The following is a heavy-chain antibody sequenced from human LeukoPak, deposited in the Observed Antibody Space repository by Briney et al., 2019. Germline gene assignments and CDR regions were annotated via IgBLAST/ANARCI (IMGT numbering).Heavy chain of an antibody. V-gene: IGHV4-38-2*01. CDR1: GYSISSGYY. Sequence: SETLSLTCAVSGYSISSGYYWGWIRQPPGKGLEWIGSIYHSGSTYYNPSLKSRVTISVDTSKNQFSLKLSSVTAADTAVYYYARIRGYSYGDAFDIWGQGTMVTVSS. CDR3: ARIRGYSYGDAFDI. CDR2: IYHSGST. J-gene: IGHJ3*02. D-gene: IGHD5-18*01.